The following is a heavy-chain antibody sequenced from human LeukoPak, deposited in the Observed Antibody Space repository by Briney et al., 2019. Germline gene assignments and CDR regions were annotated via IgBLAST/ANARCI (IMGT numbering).Heavy chain of an antibody. D-gene: IGHD4-11*01. V-gene: IGHV4-61*05. CDR1: GGSISSSSYY. CDR3: ARADHNHDYSNYYSDY. J-gene: IGHJ4*02. Sequence: KPSETLSLTCTVSGGSISSSSYYWGWIRQPPGKGLEWIGYIYYSGSTNYNPSLKSRVTISVDTSKNQFSLKLSSVTAADTAVYYCARADHNHDYSNYYSDYWGQGTLVTVSS. CDR2: IYYSGST.